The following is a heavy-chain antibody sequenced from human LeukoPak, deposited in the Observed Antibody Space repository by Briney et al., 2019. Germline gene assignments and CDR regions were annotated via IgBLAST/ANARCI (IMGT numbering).Heavy chain of an antibody. CDR3: ARDPKNNYFDY. CDR2: IGSDNKP. CDR1: GFTFSAYA. J-gene: IGHJ4*02. Sequence: QPGGSLRLSCEASGFTFSAYAMTWVRQAPGQGLEWVSSIGSDNKPHYSESVKGRFAISRDNSKSMLFLQLNSLRAEDTAVYYCARDPKNNYFDYWGQGTLVTVSS. V-gene: IGHV3-23*01.